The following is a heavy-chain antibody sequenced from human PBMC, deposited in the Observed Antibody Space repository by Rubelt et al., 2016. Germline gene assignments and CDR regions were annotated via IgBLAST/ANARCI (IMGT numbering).Heavy chain of an antibody. CDR1: GGSFSGYY. J-gene: IGHJ6*02. CDR2: INHSGST. Sequence: QVQLLQWGAGLLKPSETLSLTCAVYGGSFSGYYWSWIRQPPGKGLEWIGEINHSGSTNYNPSLKSRVTISVDTSKNQFSRKRSSVTAADTAVYYCARGRRGSSSWVGRDYYGMDVWGQGTTVTVSS. V-gene: IGHV4-34*01. D-gene: IGHD6-13*01. CDR3: ARGRRGSSSWVGRDYYGMDV.